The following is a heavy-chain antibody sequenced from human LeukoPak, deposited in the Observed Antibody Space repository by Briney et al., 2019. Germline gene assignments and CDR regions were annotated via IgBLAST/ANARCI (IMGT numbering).Heavy chain of an antibody. Sequence: GASVKVSCKASGYTFTSYGISWVRQAPGQGLEWMGWISAYNGNIIYIQKLQGRVTMTTDTSTSTAYMELRSLRSDDTAVYYCARRSRVGATRKDDAFDIWGQGTMVTVSP. CDR3: ARRSRVGATRKDDAFDI. CDR1: GYTFTSYG. V-gene: IGHV1-18*01. J-gene: IGHJ3*02. CDR2: ISAYNGNI. D-gene: IGHD1-26*01.